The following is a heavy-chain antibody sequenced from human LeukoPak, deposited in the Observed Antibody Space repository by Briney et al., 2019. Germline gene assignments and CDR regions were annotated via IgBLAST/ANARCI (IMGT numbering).Heavy chain of an antibody. V-gene: IGHV3-7*01. J-gene: IGHJ4*02. CDR3: ATDRGWRTSGYYLYYFES. Sequence: GGSLRLSCAASGFISSGYFMSWVRQAPGKGLEWVASIKHDGSEEYYVDSVRGRFTISRDNTKSSPYLQMSSLRAEDTAVYYCATDRGWRTSGYYLYYFESWGQGTLVTVSS. CDR1: GFISSGYF. D-gene: IGHD3-3*01. CDR2: IKHDGSEE.